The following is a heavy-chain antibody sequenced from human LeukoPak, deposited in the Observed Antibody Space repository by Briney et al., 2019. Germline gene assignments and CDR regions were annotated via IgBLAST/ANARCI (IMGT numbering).Heavy chain of an antibody. J-gene: IGHJ5*02. CDR1: GGSFSGYY. CDR2: INHSGST. CDR3: ARAYGSESGLDP. V-gene: IGHV4-34*01. D-gene: IGHD3-10*01. Sequence: ASETLSLTCAVYGGSFSGYYWTWIRQPPGKGLEWIGEINHSGSTNYNPSLKSRVTISVDTSKNQFSLMLSSVAAADTAVYYCARAYGSESGLDPWGQGTLVTVSS.